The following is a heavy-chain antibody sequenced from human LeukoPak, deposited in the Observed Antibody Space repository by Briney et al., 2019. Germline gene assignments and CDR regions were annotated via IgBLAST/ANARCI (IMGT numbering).Heavy chain of an antibody. CDR2: VHLDGRT. CDR3: AREGGFYRPLDY. J-gene: IGHJ4*02. V-gene: IGHV4-4*02. D-gene: IGHD6-25*01. CDR1: GGSVTSTNW. Sequence: SETLSLACDVSGGSVTSTNWWTWFRQPPGKGLEWIGEVHLDGRTNYNPSLKSRLVMSADLPENHISLKLTSVTAADTAVYYCAREGGFYRPLDYSGQGTLVTVSS.